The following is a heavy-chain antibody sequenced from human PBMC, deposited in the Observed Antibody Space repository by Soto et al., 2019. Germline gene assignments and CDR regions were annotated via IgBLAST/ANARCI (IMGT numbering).Heavy chain of an antibody. J-gene: IGHJ6*02. Sequence: SVKVSCKASGGTFSSYAISWVRQAPGQGLEWMGGIIPIFGTANYAQKFQGRVTITADESTSTAYMELSSLRSEDTAVYYCARVFFFDCTNGVCHGMDVWGQGTTVTVSS. D-gene: IGHD2-8*01. V-gene: IGHV1-69*13. CDR3: ARVFFFDCTNGVCHGMDV. CDR1: GGTFSSYA. CDR2: IIPIFGTA.